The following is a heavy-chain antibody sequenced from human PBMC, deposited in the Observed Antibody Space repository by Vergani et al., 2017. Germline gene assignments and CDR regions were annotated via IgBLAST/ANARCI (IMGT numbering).Heavy chain of an antibody. CDR1: GGSISSGDYY. Sequence: QVQLQESGPGLVKPSQTLSLTCTVSGGSISSGDYYWSWIRQPPGKGLEWIGYIYYSGSTYYNPSLKSRVTISVDTSKNQFSLKLSSVTAADTAVYYCASSPSYYDSSGYTPWAFDIWGQGTMVTVSS. CDR3: ASSPSYYDSSGYTPWAFDI. J-gene: IGHJ3*02. V-gene: IGHV4-30-4*08. D-gene: IGHD3-22*01. CDR2: IYYSGST.